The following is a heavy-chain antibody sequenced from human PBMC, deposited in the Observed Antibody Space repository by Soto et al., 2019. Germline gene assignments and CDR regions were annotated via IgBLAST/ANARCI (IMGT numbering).Heavy chain of an antibody. Sequence: EVQLVESGGGLVQPGGSLRLSCAASGFTFSSYDMHWVRQATGKGLEWVSAIGTAGDTYYPDSVKGRFTISRENAKNSLYLQMNSLRAGDTAVYYCARFGVGKLYDYWGQGTLVTVSS. CDR1: GFTFSSYD. V-gene: IGHV3-13*04. CDR2: IGTAGDT. J-gene: IGHJ4*02. D-gene: IGHD7-27*01. CDR3: ARFGVGKLYDY.